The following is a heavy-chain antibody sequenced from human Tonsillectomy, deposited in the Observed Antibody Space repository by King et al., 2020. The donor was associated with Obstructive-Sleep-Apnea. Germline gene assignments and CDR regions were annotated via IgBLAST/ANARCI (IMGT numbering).Heavy chain of an antibody. CDR1: GGSISSSSDY. D-gene: IGHD2-15*01. Sequence: LPLQESGPGLVKPSETLSLTCSVSGGSISSSSDYWGWIRQPPGQGLEWIGSFYYSGSTYYNPSLKSRVTISVDTSKNQFSLRLSSVTAADTAVYYCARASPRYIMVVVAATPLRYYFDSWGQGILVTVSS. CDR2: FYYSGST. J-gene: IGHJ4*02. V-gene: IGHV4-39*07. CDR3: ARASPRYIMVVVAATPLRYYFDS.